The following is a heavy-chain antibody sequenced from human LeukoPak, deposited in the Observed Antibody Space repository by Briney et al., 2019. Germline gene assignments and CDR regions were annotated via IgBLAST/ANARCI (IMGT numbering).Heavy chain of an antibody. J-gene: IGHJ6*02. V-gene: IGHV3-30*18. CDR1: GFTFSSYG. D-gene: IGHD6-19*01. Sequence: GGSLRLSCAASGFTFSSYGMHWVRQAPGKGLEWVAVISYDGSNKYYAGSVKGRFTISRDNSKNTLYLQMNSLRAEDTAVYYCAKDQGRSSYYGMDVWGQGTTVTVSS. CDR2: ISYDGSNK. CDR3: AKDQGRSSYYGMDV.